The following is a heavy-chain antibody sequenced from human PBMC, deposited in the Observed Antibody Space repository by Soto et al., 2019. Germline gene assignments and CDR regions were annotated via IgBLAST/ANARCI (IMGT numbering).Heavy chain of an antibody. CDR1: GFTFSSYS. CDR3: ARDTARAMVRIYYGMDV. V-gene: IGHV3-21*01. D-gene: IGHD3-10*01. CDR2: ISSSSSYI. Sequence: GGSLRLSCAASGFTFSSYSMNWVRQAPGKGLEWVSSISSSSSYIYYADSAKGRFTISRDNAKNSLYLQMNSLRAEDTAVYYCARDTARAMVRIYYGMDVWGQGTTVTVSS. J-gene: IGHJ6*02.